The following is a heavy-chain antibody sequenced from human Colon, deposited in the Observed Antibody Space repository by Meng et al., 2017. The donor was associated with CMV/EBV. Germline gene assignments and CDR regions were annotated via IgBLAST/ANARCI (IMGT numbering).Heavy chain of an antibody. V-gene: IGHV3-21*01. J-gene: IGHJ5*02. CDR2: ISSGRDYI. Sequence: CAASGFTFRAYSMNWVRQAPGKWLEWVSSISSGRDYIYYTDSVKGRFTSSRDNAKNSLYLQMNSLRADDTAVYYCARAVTTVTTWFDPWGQGTLVTVSS. D-gene: IGHD4-17*01. CDR3: ARAVTTVTTWFDP. CDR1: GFTFRAYS.